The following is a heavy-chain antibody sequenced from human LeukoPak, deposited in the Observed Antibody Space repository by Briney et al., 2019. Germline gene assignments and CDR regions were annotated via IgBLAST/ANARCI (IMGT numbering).Heavy chain of an antibody. CDR3: AKGSRYCSSTSCPNPGSSWFDP. D-gene: IGHD2-2*01. CDR2: ISNNGGYT. Sequence: GGSLRLSCAASGFTFSSSAMSWVRQAPGKGLEWVSAISNNGGYTYYADSVQGRFTISRDNSKSTLCLQMNSLRAEDTAVYYCAKGSRYCSSTSCPNPGSSWFDPWGQGTLVTVSS. CDR1: GFTFSSSA. V-gene: IGHV3-23*01. J-gene: IGHJ5*02.